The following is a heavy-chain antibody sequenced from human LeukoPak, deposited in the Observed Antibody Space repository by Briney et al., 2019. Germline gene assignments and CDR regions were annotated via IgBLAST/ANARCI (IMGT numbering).Heavy chain of an antibody. CDR2: IYPRDGST. V-gene: IGHV1-46*01. J-gene: IGHJ4*02. Sequence: GASVKVSCKASGYSFTSNYIHWVRQAPGQGLEWMGMIYPRDGSTSYAQKFQGRVTVTRDTSTSTVHMELSRLRSDDTAVYYCARVLGYSYAYGYWGQGTLVTVSS. CDR3: ARVLGYSYAYGY. CDR1: GYSFTSNY. D-gene: IGHD5-18*01.